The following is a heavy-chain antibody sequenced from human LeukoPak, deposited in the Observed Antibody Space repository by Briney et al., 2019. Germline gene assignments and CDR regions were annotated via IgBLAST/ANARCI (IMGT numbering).Heavy chain of an antibody. J-gene: IGHJ5*02. CDR1: GGSISRSSYN. D-gene: IGHD3-3*01. CDR2: IYYSGRT. CDR3: ARIITYYDFSCWFNP. V-gene: IGHV4-39*01. Sequence: SETLSLTCSASGGSISRSSYNWGWIRQPPGKGLEWIGSIYYSGRTYYNPSLKSRVTISVDTSRNQFSLKLSSVTAADTAVYYCARIITYYDFSCWFNPWGQGTLVTVSS.